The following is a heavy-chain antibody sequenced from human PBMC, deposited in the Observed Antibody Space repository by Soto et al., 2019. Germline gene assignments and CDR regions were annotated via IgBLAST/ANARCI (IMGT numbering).Heavy chain of an antibody. Sequence: SXNISCKGSGYRFTSYWIGLVRQMPGKGLEWMGIIYPGDSDTRYSPSFQGQVTISADKSISTAYMEPSSLRSEDTAVYYCARAVGYCSSTSCFDYYYYGMDVWGQGTTVTAP. CDR3: ARAVGYCSSTSCFDYYYYGMDV. CDR2: IYPGDSDT. D-gene: IGHD2-2*01. J-gene: IGHJ6*02. CDR1: GYRFTSYW. V-gene: IGHV5-51*01.